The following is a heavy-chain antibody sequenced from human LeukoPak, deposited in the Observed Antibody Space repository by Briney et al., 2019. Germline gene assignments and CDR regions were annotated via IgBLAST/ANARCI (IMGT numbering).Heavy chain of an antibody. CDR1: GFTFDDYA. CDR3: AKDIRAVAGTDGMDV. D-gene: IGHD6-19*01. V-gene: IGHV3-9*01. J-gene: IGHJ6*02. Sequence: PGGSLRLSCAASGFTFDDYAMHWVRQAPGKGLEWVSGISWNSGSIGYADSVKGRFTISRDNAKNSLYLQMNGLRAEDTALYYCAKDIRAVAGTDGMDVWGQGTTVTVSS. CDR2: ISWNSGSI.